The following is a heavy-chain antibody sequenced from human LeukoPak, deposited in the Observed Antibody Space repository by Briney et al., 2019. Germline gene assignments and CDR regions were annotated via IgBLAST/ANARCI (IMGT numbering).Heavy chain of an antibody. V-gene: IGHV1-69*04. Sequence: ASVKVSCKASGGTFSSYAISWVRQAPGQGLEWMGRIIPIFGIANYAQKFQGRVTITAGKSTSTAYMELSSLRSEDTAVYYCARDDGYSSSVDWGQGTLVTVSS. D-gene: IGHD6-13*01. J-gene: IGHJ4*02. CDR2: IIPIFGIA. CDR3: ARDDGYSSSVD. CDR1: GGTFSSYA.